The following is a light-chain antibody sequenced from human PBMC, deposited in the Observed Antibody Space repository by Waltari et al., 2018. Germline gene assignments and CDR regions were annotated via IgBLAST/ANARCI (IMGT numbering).Light chain of an antibody. J-gene: IGLJ2*01. CDR1: TSNIGAPYD. CDR2: ANV. Sequence: QSVLTQPPSVSGAPGQRVNISCSGSTSNIGAPYDVIWYQQHPGTAPKLLIFANVHRPSGVPDRFSGSKSGTSASLAITGLQAEDEADYYCQSYDRRLEVIFGGGTKLAVL. CDR3: QSYDRRLEVI. V-gene: IGLV1-40*01.